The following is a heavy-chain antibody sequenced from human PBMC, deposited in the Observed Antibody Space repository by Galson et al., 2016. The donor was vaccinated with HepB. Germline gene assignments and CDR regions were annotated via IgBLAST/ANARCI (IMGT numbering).Heavy chain of an antibody. CDR3: VRGNRIYYHYGMDV. CDR2: ISSLGSYI. D-gene: IGHD2-15*01. Sequence: SLRLSCAASGFTFSDYNMNWVRQAPGKGLEWVSYISSLGSYIYYADSVKGRFTLSRDNVQNSLYLQMNSLTAEDTAVYYCVRGNRIYYHYGMDVWGQGTTVTVSS. V-gene: IGHV3-21*05. J-gene: IGHJ6*02. CDR1: GFTFSDYN.